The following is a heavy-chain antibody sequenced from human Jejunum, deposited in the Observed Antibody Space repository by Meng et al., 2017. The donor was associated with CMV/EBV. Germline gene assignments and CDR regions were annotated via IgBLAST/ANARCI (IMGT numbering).Heavy chain of an antibody. Sequence: SCAGSGVCVITSNMPWVRQAPGKGLEWVSAIYSGGRTYYADSVKGRFTISRDNSKNMMYLQMNSLRAEDTAVYYCAKKYTGSFDYWGPGTLVTVSS. D-gene: IGHD1-26*01. J-gene: IGHJ4*02. CDR1: GVCVITSN. CDR3: AKKYTGSFDY. V-gene: IGHV3-53*01. CDR2: IYSGGRT.